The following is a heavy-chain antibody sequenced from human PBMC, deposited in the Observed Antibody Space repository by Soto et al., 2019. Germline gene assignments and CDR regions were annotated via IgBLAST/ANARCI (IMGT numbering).Heavy chain of an antibody. V-gene: IGHV5-10-1*03. CDR3: ARDSYCTSGNYFTYYPYAMNV. Sequence: EVQLVQSGAEVKKTGESLRISCKGSGYSFTNYWITWVRQMPGKGLEWLGRVDPTDSYSNYSPSFQGHVTISADKSISNAYLQWRGLKAADTAMYYCARDSYCTSGNYFTYYPYAMNVWGQGTTVTVSS. D-gene: IGHD3-10*01. CDR2: VDPTDSYS. J-gene: IGHJ6*02. CDR1: GYSFTNYW.